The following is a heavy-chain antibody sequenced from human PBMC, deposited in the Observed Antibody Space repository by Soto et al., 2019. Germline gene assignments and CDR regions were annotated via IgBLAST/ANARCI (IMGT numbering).Heavy chain of an antibody. D-gene: IGHD1-26*01. Sequence: EVQLVESGGGLVQPGGSLRLSCAVSGFTFSSSEMYWVRQAPGKGLEWISYIHPSGQPIFYADSVKVRFTISRDNANNSLFLQMNSLRAEDTAVYYCARRASRWGQGTMVTVSS. CDR2: IHPSGQPI. CDR1: GFTFSSSE. J-gene: IGHJ3*01. V-gene: IGHV3-48*03. CDR3: ARRASR.